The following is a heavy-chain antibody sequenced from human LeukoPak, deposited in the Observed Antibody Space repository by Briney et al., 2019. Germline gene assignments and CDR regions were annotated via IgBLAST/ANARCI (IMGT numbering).Heavy chain of an antibody. V-gene: IGHV3-30*04. D-gene: IGHD3-22*01. CDR2: ISFDGTTK. J-gene: IGHJ4*01. CDR1: GFSFTSFS. Sequence: GGSLRLSCAASGFSFTSFSIHWVRQTPDKGLEWLAVISFDGTTKYYADSVKGRFTISRDNSKNTVFLQMNSLRFEDTALYFCARRWDSSGPIDYWGQGTLVSVS. CDR3: ARRWDSSGPIDY.